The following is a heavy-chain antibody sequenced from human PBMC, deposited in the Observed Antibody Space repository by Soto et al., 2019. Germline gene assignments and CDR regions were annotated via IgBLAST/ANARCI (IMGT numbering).Heavy chain of an antibody. CDR3: ARANEYTSSSGMDV. V-gene: IGHV6-1*01. Sequence: QVQLQQSGPGLVKPTQTLSLTCAISGDSVSSNSAAWNWIRQSPSRGLEWLGRTYYRSKWHNNYAVSVKSRITINPDTSKNHFSLQLNSVTPEDTAVYYCARANEYTSSSGMDVSGQGTTVTVSS. CDR2: TYYRSKWHN. D-gene: IGHD6-6*01. CDR1: GDSVSSNSAA. J-gene: IGHJ6*02.